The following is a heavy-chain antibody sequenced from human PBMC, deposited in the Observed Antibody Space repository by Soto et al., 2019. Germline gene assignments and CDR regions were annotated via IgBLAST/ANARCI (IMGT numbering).Heavy chain of an antibody. CDR3: ARVQLWFGELGTDY. CDR1: GGSISSGGYY. D-gene: IGHD3-10*01. V-gene: IGHV4-31*03. CDR2: IYYSGST. Sequence: SETLSLTCTVSGGSISSGGYYWSWIRQHPGKGLEWIGYIYYSGSTYYNPSLKSRVTISVDTSKSQFSLKLSSVTAADTAVYYCARVQLWFGELGTDYWGQGTLVTVSS. J-gene: IGHJ4*02.